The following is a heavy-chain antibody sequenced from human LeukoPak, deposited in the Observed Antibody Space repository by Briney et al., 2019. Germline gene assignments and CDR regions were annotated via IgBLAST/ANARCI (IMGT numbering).Heavy chain of an antibody. V-gene: IGHV3-30*18. J-gene: IGHJ4*02. CDR3: AKGHCSSSSCYIDY. D-gene: IGHD2-2*01. Sequence: PGTSLILSCTASGYTFSDYGMHWVRQAPGKGLEWLSVISYSGVVKFYADSVKGRFTISRDNSKNTLYLQMNSLRVEDTAVYYCAKGHCSSSSCYIDYWGQGTLVTVSP. CDR2: ISYSGVVK. CDR1: GYTFSDYG.